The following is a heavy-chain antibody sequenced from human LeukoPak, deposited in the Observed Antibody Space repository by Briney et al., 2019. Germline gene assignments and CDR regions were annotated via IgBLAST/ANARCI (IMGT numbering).Heavy chain of an antibody. J-gene: IGHJ4*02. Sequence: GGSLRLSCAASEFTFSSYEMNWVRQAPGKGLEWVSYISSGGNTIYYADSVKGRFTISRDNAKNSLYLQMNSLRAEDTAVYYCAREGTAMVSFDYWGQGTLVTVSS. CDR2: ISSGGNTI. D-gene: IGHD5-18*01. CDR1: EFTFSSYE. CDR3: AREGTAMVSFDY. V-gene: IGHV3-48*03.